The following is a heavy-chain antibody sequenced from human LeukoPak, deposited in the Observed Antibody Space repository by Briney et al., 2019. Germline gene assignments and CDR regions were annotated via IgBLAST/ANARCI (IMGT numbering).Heavy chain of an antibody. CDR3: ARADDSSGYSSSEYFQH. CDR2: IIPIFGTA. CDR1: GGTFSSYA. V-gene: IGHV1-69*01. Sequence: AASVKVSCKASGGTFSSYAISWVRQAPGQGLEWMGGIIPIFGTANYAQKFQGRVTITADESTSTAYMELSSLRSEDTAVYYCARADDSSGYSSSEYFQHWGQGTLVTVSS. D-gene: IGHD3-22*01. J-gene: IGHJ1*01.